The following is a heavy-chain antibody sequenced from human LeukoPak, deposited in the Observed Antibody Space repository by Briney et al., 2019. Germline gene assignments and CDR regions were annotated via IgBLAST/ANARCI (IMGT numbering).Heavy chain of an antibody. D-gene: IGHD4/OR15-4a*01. V-gene: IGHV1-8*01. CDR3: ASFRGAIPDYYYGMDV. Sequence: ASVNVSCKASGYTFTSYDINWVRQATGQGLEWMGWMNPNSGNTGYAQKFQGRVTMTRNTSISTAYMELSSLRSEDTAVYYCASFRGAIPDYYYGMDVWGQGTTVTVSS. CDR2: MNPNSGNT. J-gene: IGHJ6*02. CDR1: GYTFTSYD.